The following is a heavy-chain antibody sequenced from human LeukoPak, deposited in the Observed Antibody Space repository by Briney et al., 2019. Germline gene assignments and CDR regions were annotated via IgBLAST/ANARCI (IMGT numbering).Heavy chain of an antibody. V-gene: IGHV1-2*02. CDR3: ARDGYYGSGSYSAPDY. Sequence: VSVKVSCKASGYTFTGSYLHWVRQAPGEGLEWMGWINPNSGGTKYAQKFQGRVTMTRDTSISTAYMELSRLRSDDTAVYYCARDGYYGSGSYSAPDYWGQGTLVTVSS. CDR1: GYTFTGSY. CDR2: INPNSGGT. D-gene: IGHD3-10*01. J-gene: IGHJ4*02.